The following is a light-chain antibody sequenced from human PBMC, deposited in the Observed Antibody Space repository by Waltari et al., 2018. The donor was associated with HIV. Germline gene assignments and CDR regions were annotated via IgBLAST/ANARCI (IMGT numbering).Light chain of an antibody. J-gene: IGLJ1*01. CDR3: CSYARTSTFYV. CDR1: SSDVVSYNL. Sequence: QSALTQPASVSGSPGQSITISCNGTSSDVVSYNLVSRYQHHPGKAPKFMIYEVTKRPSGISDRFSGSKSGNTASLTISGLQAEDEADYYCCSYARTSTFYVFGTGTKVTVL. CDR2: EVT. V-gene: IGLV2-23*02.